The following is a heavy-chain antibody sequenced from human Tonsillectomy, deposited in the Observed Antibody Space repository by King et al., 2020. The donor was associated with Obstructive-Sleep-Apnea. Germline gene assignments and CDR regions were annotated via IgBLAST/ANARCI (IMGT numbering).Heavy chain of an antibody. J-gene: IGHJ4*02. V-gene: IGHV3-23*04. D-gene: IGHD3-10*01. Sequence: VQLVESGGGLVQPGGSLRLSCAASGFSFSSYAMSWVRQAPGRGLEWVSVISGSGGSTYYADSVKGRFTISRDNSKNTLYLQMSSLRAEDTALYYCAKMSGTRYGSGSYYNPFDYWGQGTLVTVSS. CDR2: ISGSGGST. CDR1: GFSFSSYA. CDR3: AKMSGTRYGSGSYYNPFDY.